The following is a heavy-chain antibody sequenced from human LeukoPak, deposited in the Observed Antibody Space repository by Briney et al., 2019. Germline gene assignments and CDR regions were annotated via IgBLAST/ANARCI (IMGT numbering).Heavy chain of an antibody. CDR3: ARDPYSNFFGAFDI. J-gene: IGHJ3*02. D-gene: IGHD6-13*01. CDR1: KFTFSSYW. V-gene: IGHV3-7*04. Sequence: GGSLRLSCVASKFTFSSYWMSWVRQAPGKGLEWVANIKRDGGEEYYVDSVKGRFTISRDNAKNSLYLQMNSLSSEDTAVYYCARDPYSNFFGAFDIWGQGTMVTVSS. CDR2: IKRDGGEE.